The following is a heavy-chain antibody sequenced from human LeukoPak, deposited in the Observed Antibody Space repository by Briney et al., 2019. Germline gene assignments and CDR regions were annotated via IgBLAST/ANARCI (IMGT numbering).Heavy chain of an antibody. CDR1: GYTFTSYD. J-gene: IGHJ4*02. CDR2: INPSGGST. D-gene: IGHD3-3*01. Sequence: GASVKVSCKASGYTFTSYDINWVRQAPGQGLEWMGIINPSGGSTSYAQKFQGRVTMTRDMSTSTVYMELSSLRSEDTAVYYCARTTIFGVVIPFDYWGQGTLVTVSS. CDR3: ARTTIFGVVIPFDY. V-gene: IGHV1-46*01.